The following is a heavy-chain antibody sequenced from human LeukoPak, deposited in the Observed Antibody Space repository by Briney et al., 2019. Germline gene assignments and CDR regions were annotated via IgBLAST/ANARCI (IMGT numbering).Heavy chain of an antibody. CDR1: GFTFSTYS. CDR2: INSDGSST. Sequence: PGGSLRLSCAASGFTFSTYSMSWVRQAPGKGLEWVSRINSDGSSTSYADSVKGRFTISRDNAKNTLYLQMNSLRAEDTAVYYCAREQAADFDYWGQGTLVTVSS. J-gene: IGHJ4*02. D-gene: IGHD6-13*01. V-gene: IGHV3-74*01. CDR3: AREQAADFDY.